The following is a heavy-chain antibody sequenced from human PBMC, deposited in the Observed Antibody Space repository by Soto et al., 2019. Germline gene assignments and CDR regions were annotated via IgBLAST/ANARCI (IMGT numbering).Heavy chain of an antibody. Sequence: GXSLKNSCKGSGYSFTSYWIGWVRQMPGKGLEWMGIIYPGDSDTRYSPSFQGQVTISADKSISTAYLQWSSLKASDTAMYYCAGGGVRGVITRTRDYYGMDVWGQGTTVTVSS. CDR3: AGGGVRGVITRTRDYYGMDV. V-gene: IGHV5-51*01. CDR1: GYSFTSYW. D-gene: IGHD3-10*01. CDR2: IYPGDSDT. J-gene: IGHJ6*02.